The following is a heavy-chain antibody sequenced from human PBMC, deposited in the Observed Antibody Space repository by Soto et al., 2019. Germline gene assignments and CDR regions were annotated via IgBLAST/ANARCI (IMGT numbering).Heavy chain of an antibody. CDR1: GFTVSSNY. CDR3: AGVGGVAGGSGWHHYYYYYMDV. Sequence: GGSLRLSCAASGFTVSSNYMSWVRQAPGKGLEWVSVIYSGGSTYYADSVKGRFTISRDNSKNTLYLQMNSLRAEDTAVYYWAGVGGVAGGSGWHHYYYYYMDVWGKGTTVTVSS. V-gene: IGHV3-66*01. D-gene: IGHD6-19*01. CDR2: IYSGGST. J-gene: IGHJ6*03.